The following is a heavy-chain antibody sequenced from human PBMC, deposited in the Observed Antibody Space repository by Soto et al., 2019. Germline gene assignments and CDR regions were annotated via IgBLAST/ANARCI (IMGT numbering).Heavy chain of an antibody. J-gene: IGHJ4*02. CDR2: IYYSGST. CDR1: GASISSSSSY. D-gene: IGHD4-17*01. Sequence: SETLSLTCTVSGASISSSSSYWGWIRQPPGKGLEWIGTIYYSGSTYYNPSLKSRLTISVDTSKSQFSLKLSSVTAADTALYYCARLTYDDYPSAYFDYWGQGALVTVSS. V-gene: IGHV4-39*01. CDR3: ARLTYDDYPSAYFDY.